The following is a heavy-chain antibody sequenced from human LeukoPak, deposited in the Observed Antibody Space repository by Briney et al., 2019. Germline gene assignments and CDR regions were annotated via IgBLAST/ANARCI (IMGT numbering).Heavy chain of an antibody. Sequence: PGGSLRLSCAASGFTLSSYSMNWVRQAPGKGLEGVSSISSSSAYIHYADSVKGRFTISRDNAKNSLYLQMNSLRAEDTAVYYCARDEVGATTDPFDIWGLGTMVTVSS. CDR2: ISSSSAYI. J-gene: IGHJ3*02. V-gene: IGHV3-21*01. CDR3: ARDEVGATTDPFDI. D-gene: IGHD1-26*01. CDR1: GFTLSSYS.